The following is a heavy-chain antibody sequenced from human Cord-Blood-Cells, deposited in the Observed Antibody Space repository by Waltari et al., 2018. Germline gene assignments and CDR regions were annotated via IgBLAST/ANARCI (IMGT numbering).Heavy chain of an antibody. CDR3: AKDRLNWGWGGDYFDY. CDR1: GFTFSSYA. CDR2: ISGSGGST. Sequence: EVQLLESGGGLVQPGGSLRLSCAASGFTFSSYAMSWVRQAPGKGLEWVSAISGSGGSTYYADSVKGRFTISRVNSKNTLYLQMNSLRAEDTAVYYCAKDRLNWGWGGDYFDYWGQGTLVTVSS. V-gene: IGHV3-23*01. J-gene: IGHJ4*02. D-gene: IGHD7-27*01.